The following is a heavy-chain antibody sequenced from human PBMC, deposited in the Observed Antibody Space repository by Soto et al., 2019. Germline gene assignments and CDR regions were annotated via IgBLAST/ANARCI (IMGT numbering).Heavy chain of an antibody. V-gene: IGHV3-74*01. CDR2: INGDGSTT. CDR1: GFAFSSYW. Sequence: EVHLVESGGGSVQPGGSLKLSCAGSGFAFSSYWIHWVRQVPGKGLVWVSRINGDGSTTSYADSVRGRFTISRDNAKDTLYLQMNSLRAEDTALYYCARVGHGRYYFDYWGQGTLVTVSS. J-gene: IGHJ4*02. CDR3: ARVGHGRYYFDY.